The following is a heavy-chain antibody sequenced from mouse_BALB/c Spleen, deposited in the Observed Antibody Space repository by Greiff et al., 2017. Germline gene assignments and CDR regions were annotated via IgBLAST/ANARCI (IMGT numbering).Heavy chain of an antibody. Sequence: EVKLQESGPSLVKPSQTLSLTCSVTGDSITSGYWNWIRKFPGNKLEYMGYISYSGSTYYNPSLKSRISITRDTSKNQYYLQLNSVTTEDTATYYCARFSTVVAPFDYWGQGTLVTVSA. V-gene: IGHV3-8*02. J-gene: IGHJ3*01. CDR1: GDSITSGY. CDR3: ARFSTVVAPFDY. D-gene: IGHD1-1*01. CDR2: ISYSGST.